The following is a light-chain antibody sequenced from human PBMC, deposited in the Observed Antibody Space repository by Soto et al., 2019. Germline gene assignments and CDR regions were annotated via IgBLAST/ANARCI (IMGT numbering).Light chain of an antibody. CDR1: QSVSSSY. Sequence: EIALTQSPGTLSLSPGERATLSCRASQSVSSSYLAWYQQKPGQAPRLLIYGASSRATGIPDRFSGSGSGTDFTLTISRLEPEDFAVYYCQQYGSSPLFTFGPATKGDI. J-gene: IGKJ3*01. CDR3: QQYGSSPLFT. CDR2: GAS. V-gene: IGKV3-20*01.